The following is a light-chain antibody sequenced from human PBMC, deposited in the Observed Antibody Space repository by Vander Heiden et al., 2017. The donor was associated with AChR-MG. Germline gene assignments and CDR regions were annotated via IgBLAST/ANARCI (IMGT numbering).Light chain of an antibody. V-gene: IGLV10-54*04. CDR3: SAEDSSRSGLV. CDR2: RNN. J-gene: IGLJ3*02. CDR1: SSNVVKQG. Sequence: QAGQPPPPSVSTGWTPYATLTVTWNSSNVVKQGAVWRQQHQGPTPKLLVYRNNNRPAGIPARFCAARSGNTAALTITCLKPEDEADYYCSAEDSSRSGLVFGGGTKLTVL.